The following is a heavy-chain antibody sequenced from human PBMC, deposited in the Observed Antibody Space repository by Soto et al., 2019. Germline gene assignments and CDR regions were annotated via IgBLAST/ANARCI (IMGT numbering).Heavy chain of an antibody. CDR3: ATQLQHAGYYYYGMDV. D-gene: IGHD4-4*01. CDR1: GFTFSSYE. J-gene: IGHJ6*02. Sequence: EVQLVESGGGLVQPGGSLRLSCAASGFTFSSYEMNWVRQAPGKGLEWVSYISSSGSTIYYADSVKGRFTISRDNAKNSLYLQMNSLRAEDTAVYYCATQLQHAGYYYYGMDVWGQGTTVTVSS. V-gene: IGHV3-48*03. CDR2: ISSSGSTI.